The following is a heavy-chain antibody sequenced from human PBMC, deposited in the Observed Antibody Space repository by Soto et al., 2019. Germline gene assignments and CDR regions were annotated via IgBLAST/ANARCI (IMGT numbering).Heavy chain of an antibody. V-gene: IGHV4-30-2*01. CDR3: ARLYSNFWHYFDP. D-gene: IGHD2-21*01. J-gene: IGHJ4*02. CDR1: GDSLNFGGYS. Sequence: PSETLSLTCAVSGDSLNFGGYSWSWIRQPPGKGLEWIGNIYHSGFTYYSPSLRGRVSISVDRSKNQFSLKMTSVTAADTAVYFCARLYSNFWHYFDPWGQGTLVTVSS. CDR2: IYHSGFT.